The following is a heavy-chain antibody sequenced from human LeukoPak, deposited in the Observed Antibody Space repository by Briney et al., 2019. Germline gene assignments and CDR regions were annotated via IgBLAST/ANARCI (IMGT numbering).Heavy chain of an antibody. V-gene: IGHV1-8*03. Sequence: ASVKVSCKASGYTFTSYDINWVRQATGQGLEWMGWMNPNSGNTDYAQKFQGRVTITMNTSISTAYMELSSLRSEDTAVYYCARAGAYSGYDRPNNWFDPWGQGTLVTVSS. D-gene: IGHD5-12*01. CDR3: ARAGAYSGYDRPNNWFDP. J-gene: IGHJ5*02. CDR1: GYTFTSYD. CDR2: MNPNSGNT.